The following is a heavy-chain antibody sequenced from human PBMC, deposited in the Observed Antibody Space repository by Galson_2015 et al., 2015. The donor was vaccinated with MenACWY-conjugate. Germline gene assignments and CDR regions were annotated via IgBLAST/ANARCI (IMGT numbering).Heavy chain of an antibody. CDR3: ARPNLLQGDYFDC. D-gene: IGHD2-15*01. CDR2: ISGSGSPI. Sequence: SLRLSCAASGFTFGSYRMNWVRQTPGKGLEWLSYISGSGSPIYYADSVKGRFTISRDNAKSSLCLQMDSLGDEDTAVYYCARPNLLQGDYFDCWGQGTLVTVSS. V-gene: IGHV3-48*02. J-gene: IGHJ4*02. CDR1: GFTFGSYR.